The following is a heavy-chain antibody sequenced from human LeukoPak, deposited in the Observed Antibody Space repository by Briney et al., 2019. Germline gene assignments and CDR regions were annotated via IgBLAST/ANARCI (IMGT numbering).Heavy chain of an antibody. Sequence: SETLSLTCTVSGGSISSSSYYWGWIRQPPGKGLEWIGTIYYSGSTYYNPSLKSRVTISVDTSKSQFSLKLSSVTAADTAVYYCASRTNAPWPHSSGWYSGYWGQGTLVTVSS. D-gene: IGHD6-19*01. CDR2: IYYSGST. CDR3: ASRTNAPWPHSSGWYSGY. CDR1: GGSISSSSYY. V-gene: IGHV4-39*01. J-gene: IGHJ4*02.